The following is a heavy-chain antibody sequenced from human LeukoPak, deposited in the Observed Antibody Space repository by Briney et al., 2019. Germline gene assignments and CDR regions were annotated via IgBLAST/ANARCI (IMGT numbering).Heavy chain of an antibody. Sequence: PGGSLRLFCAGSGFTFTNYWMSWVRQAPGKGLQWVANINHDGSDKSYVDSVKGRFTISRDNAKNSLYLQMNSLTDQATAVYYCVRGRTGFHGASPGVFQPWGQGTLVTVSS. CDR1: GFTFTNYW. CDR2: INHDGSDK. V-gene: IGHV3-7*03. D-gene: IGHD3/OR15-3a*01. J-gene: IGHJ1*01. CDR3: VRGRTGFHGASPGVFQP.